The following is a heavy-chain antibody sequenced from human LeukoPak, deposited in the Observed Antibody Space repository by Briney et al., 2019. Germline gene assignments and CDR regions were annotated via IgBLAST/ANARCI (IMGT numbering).Heavy chain of an antibody. J-gene: IGHJ5*02. D-gene: IGHD2-15*01. CDR3: ARDSDSGSLDP. CDR2: IYYSGST. Sequence: SETLSLTCTVSGGSISSSSYYWGWIRQPPGKGLEWIGTIYYSGSTYYNPSLNSRVTISVDTSKNQFSLKLSSVTAADTAVYYCARDSDSGSLDPWGQGTLVTVSS. CDR1: GGSISSSSYY. V-gene: IGHV4-39*07.